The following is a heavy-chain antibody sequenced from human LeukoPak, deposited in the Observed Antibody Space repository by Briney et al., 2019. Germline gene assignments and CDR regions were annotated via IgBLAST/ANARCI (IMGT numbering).Heavy chain of an antibody. CDR3: ARGLRAAAGNEAGYYFDY. D-gene: IGHD6-13*01. V-gene: IGHV4-34*01. CDR1: GGSFSGYY. J-gene: IGHJ4*02. CDR2: INHSGST. Sequence: SETLSLTCAVYGGSFSGYYWSWIRQPPGKGLEWIGEINHSGSTNYNPSLKSRVTISVDTSKNQFSLKLSPVTAADTAVYYCARGLRAAAGNEAGYYFDYWGQGTLVTVSS.